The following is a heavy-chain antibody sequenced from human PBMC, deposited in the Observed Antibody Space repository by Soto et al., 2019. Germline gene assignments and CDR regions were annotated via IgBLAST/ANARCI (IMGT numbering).Heavy chain of an antibody. CDR2: ISSDGSNK. CDR3: ARLRDQLLFYYYYGMDV. Sequence: GWSLRLSCASSVFTFISYAVQWVRQAPGKGLEWVAVISSDGSNKYYADSVKGRFTVSRDNSKNTLYLQMNSLRADDTAVYYCARLRDQLLFYYYYGMDVWGQGTTVTVSS. V-gene: IGHV3-30-3*01. J-gene: IGHJ6*02. CDR1: VFTFISYA. D-gene: IGHD2-2*01.